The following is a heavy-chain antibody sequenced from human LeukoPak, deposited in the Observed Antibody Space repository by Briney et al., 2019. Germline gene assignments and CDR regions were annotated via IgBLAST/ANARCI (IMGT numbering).Heavy chain of an antibody. CDR1: GFTFSSYE. D-gene: IGHD2-15*01. V-gene: IGHV3-48*03. Sequence: GGSLRLSCAASGFTFSSYEMNWVRQAPEKGLEWIAYISSSGGYMYADSVKGRFTISRDNSKNTLYLQMNSLRAEDTAVYYCAKDGTRGHCSSDSCYFGFDPWGQGTLVTVSS. J-gene: IGHJ5*02. CDR3: AKDGTRGHCSSDSCYFGFDP. CDR2: ISSSGGYM.